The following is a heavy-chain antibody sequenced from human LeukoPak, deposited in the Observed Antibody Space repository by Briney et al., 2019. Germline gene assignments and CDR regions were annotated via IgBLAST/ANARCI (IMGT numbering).Heavy chain of an antibody. Sequence: PGGSLGLSCAASGFTYSSYAMSWVRQAPGKGLEEVSAISGSGGSTYYGDSVKGRFTISRDNSKSTLYLQMNSMRAEDTAVYYCAKNYDSSLFDYWGQGTLVTVS. J-gene: IGHJ4*02. CDR1: GFTYSSYA. CDR3: AKNYDSSLFDY. CDR2: ISGSGGST. D-gene: IGHD3-22*01. V-gene: IGHV3-23*01.